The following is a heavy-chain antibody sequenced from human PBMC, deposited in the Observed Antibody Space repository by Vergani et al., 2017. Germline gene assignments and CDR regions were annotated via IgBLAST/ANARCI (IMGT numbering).Heavy chain of an antibody. V-gene: IGHV4-39*01. CDR1: GTSISGSSDY. Sequence: QLQLQESGPGLLKPSETLSLTCSVSGTSISGSSDYWGWIRQPPGKGLEWIGSIFYTGTSYYNPSLESRATNSVDTSKHQFSLKLKSVTATDTGMYYCARPVGPSAIADGYHVWGQGTMVTVS. J-gene: IGHJ3*01. D-gene: IGHD3-10*01. CDR3: ARPVGPSAIADGYHV. CDR2: IFYTGTS.